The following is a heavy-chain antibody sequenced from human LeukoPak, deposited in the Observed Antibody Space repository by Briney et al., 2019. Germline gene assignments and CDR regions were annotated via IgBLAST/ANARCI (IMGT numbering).Heavy chain of an antibody. CDR3: ARGSGYGDPTRLNFDY. CDR1: GGPFSGYY. J-gene: IGHJ4*02. V-gene: IGHV4-34*01. D-gene: IGHD4-17*01. CDR2: INHSGST. Sequence: PSETLSLTRAVYGGPFSGYYWSWIRQPPGKGLEWIGEINHSGSTNYNPSLKSRVTISVDTSKNQFSLKLSSATAADTAVYYCARGSGYGDPTRLNFDYWGQGTLVTVSS.